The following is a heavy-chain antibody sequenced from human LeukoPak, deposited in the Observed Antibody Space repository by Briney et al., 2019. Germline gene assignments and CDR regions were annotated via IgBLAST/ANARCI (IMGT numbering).Heavy chain of an antibody. Sequence: ASVKVSCKASGYTFATYSISWMRQAPGQGLEWMGWISAYNGNTNYAQKFQGRVTITTDESTSTAYMELSSLRSEDTAVYYCARTITIFGATHYFDYWGQGTLVTVSS. CDR3: ARTITIFGATHYFDY. CDR2: ISAYNGNT. J-gene: IGHJ4*02. V-gene: IGHV1-18*01. CDR1: GYTFATYS. D-gene: IGHD3-3*01.